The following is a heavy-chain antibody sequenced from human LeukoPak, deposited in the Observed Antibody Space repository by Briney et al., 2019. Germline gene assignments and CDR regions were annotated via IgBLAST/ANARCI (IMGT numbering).Heavy chain of an antibody. CDR2: IKQDGSEK. CDR3: ARGQATVVATYYFDY. J-gene: IGHJ4*02. D-gene: IGHD4-23*01. CDR1: GFTFSSYA. Sequence: PGGSLRLSCAASGFTFSSYAMSWVRQAPGKGLEWVANIKQDGSEKYYVDSVKGRFTISRDNAKNSLYLQMNSLRAEDTAVYYCARGQATVVATYYFDYWGQGTLVTVSS. V-gene: IGHV3-7*01.